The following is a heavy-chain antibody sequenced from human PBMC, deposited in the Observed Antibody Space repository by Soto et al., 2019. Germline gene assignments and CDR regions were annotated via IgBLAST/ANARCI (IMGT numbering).Heavy chain of an antibody. CDR2: IHHSGST. Sequence: QVQLQESGPGLVKPSETLSLTCSVSGGSITSHYCSWFRQPPGKGLEWIGYIHHSGSTSYNRSLKSRVTMSVDTSKNQFSLKVSSVTAADTALYYCARQGFGQLHGLVDVWGPGTTVTVSS. V-gene: IGHV4-59*08. J-gene: IGHJ6*02. CDR3: ARQGFGQLHGLVDV. D-gene: IGHD3-10*01. CDR1: GGSITSHY.